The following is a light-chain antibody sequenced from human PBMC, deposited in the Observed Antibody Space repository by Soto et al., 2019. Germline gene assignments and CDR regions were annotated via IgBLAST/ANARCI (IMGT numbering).Light chain of an antibody. CDR1: ESVSSY. CDR3: QHRGNSLT. CDR2: AAS. J-gene: IGKJ4*01. V-gene: IGKV3-11*01. Sequence: DIVLTQSPATLSLSLWGRATLSCRASESVSSYLALYQQKPGQAPRLLIYAASIRATGLPARFSGSCSGTDFTPTISRLEPDYVAVYYCQHRGNSLTFGGGTKVDIK.